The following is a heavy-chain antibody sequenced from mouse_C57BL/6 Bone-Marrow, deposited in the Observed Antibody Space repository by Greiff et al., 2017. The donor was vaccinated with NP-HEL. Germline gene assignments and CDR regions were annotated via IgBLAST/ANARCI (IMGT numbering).Heavy chain of an antibody. Sequence: VQLQQSGTVLARPGASVKMSCKTSGYTFTSYWMHWVKQRPGQGLEWIGAIYPGNSDTSYNQKFKGKAKLTAVTSASTAYMECRSLTNEDSAVYYCTRGNYDSRAWFAYWGQGTLVTVSA. CDR2: IYPGNSDT. V-gene: IGHV1-5*01. CDR3: TRGNYDSRAWFAY. J-gene: IGHJ3*01. CDR1: GYTFTSYW. D-gene: IGHD2-4*01.